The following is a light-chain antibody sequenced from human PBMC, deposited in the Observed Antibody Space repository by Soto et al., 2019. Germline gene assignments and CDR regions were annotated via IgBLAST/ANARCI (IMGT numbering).Light chain of an antibody. J-gene: IGKJ1*01. V-gene: IGKV1-39*01. CDR3: PQDYSTPWT. CDR2: AAS. CDR1: QSISSY. Sequence: DIPITPSPSSLSSSVGDVVTITCRASQSISSYLHRYQQKPGKAPKLLIYAASNLQSGVPSRFSASGSGTDFPLTLNSLQPEDFATYYCPQDYSTPWTFGQGTQVDIK.